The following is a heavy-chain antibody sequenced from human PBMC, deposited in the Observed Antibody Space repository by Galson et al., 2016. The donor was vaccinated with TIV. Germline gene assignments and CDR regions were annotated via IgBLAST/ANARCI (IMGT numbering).Heavy chain of an antibody. CDR2: INPNTGGT. Sequence: SVKVSCKASGYTFSDYYMHWVRQAPGQGLEWMGWINPNTGGTNYAQKFQGWVSMTRDTSINTAYMELSRLKSDDTAVYYCARDDGYTSGSDYWGQETLVTVSS. V-gene: IGHV1-2*04. CDR1: GYTFSDYY. CDR3: ARDDGYTSGSDY. J-gene: IGHJ4*02. D-gene: IGHD6-19*01.